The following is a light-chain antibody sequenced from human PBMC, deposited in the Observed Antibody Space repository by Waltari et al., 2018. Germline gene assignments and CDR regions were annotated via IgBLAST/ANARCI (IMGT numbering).Light chain of an antibody. CDR2: DFT. CDR3: SSYTTRYTVI. J-gene: IGLJ2*01. CDR1: SSATGFYDF. Sequence: QSALTPPASVSGSPGQPITIPCTGTSSATGFYDFVSWYQHPPGTAPQLMIYDFTKRPSGVSSRFSGSKSGDTASLSISGLQAEDEADYYCSSYTTRYTVIFGGGTKLTVL. V-gene: IGLV2-14*03.